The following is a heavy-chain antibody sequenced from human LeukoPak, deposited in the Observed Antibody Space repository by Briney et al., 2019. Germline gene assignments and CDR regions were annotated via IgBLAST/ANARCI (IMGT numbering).Heavy chain of an antibody. V-gene: IGHV4-39*01. Sequence: SETLSLTCTVSGDSISSSSYYWVWIRQPPGKELEWIGTIYYSGTTYYNPPLKSRVTISVDRSKNQFSLKLSSVTAADTAVYYCARLVGAATDPFDYWGQGTLVTVSS. CDR2: IYYSGTT. J-gene: IGHJ4*02. D-gene: IGHD1-26*01. CDR3: ARLVGAATDPFDY. CDR1: GDSISSSSYY.